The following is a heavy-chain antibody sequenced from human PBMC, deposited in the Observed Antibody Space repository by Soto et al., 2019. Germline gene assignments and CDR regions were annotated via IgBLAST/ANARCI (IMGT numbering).Heavy chain of an antibody. Sequence: NPSETLSLTCTVSGGSISSGDYYWSWIRQHPGKGLEWIGTIYFSGTTYYNPSLKSRVTISVGTSKSQFSLKLSSVTAADTAVYYCARRDRSGFSYWLDTWGQGTLVTVSS. V-gene: IGHV4-31*03. D-gene: IGHD3-22*01. CDR1: GGSISSGDYY. CDR3: ARRDRSGFSYWLDT. J-gene: IGHJ5*02. CDR2: IYFSGTT.